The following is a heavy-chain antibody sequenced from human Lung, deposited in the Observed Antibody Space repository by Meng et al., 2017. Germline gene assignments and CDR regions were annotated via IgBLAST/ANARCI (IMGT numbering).Heavy chain of an antibody. Sequence: EVQLVESGGGLVPPGRSLRLSCAASGFTFTDHWMHWVRKGPGKGLVWVSRINRDGTKPTYADSVKGRFTISRDNANNTLYLQMNNLRAEDTAFYYCTNDRLNHWGQGALVTVSS. V-gene: IGHV3-74*01. D-gene: IGHD1-1*01. CDR2: INRDGTKP. CDR3: TNDRLNH. J-gene: IGHJ1*01. CDR1: GFTFTDHW.